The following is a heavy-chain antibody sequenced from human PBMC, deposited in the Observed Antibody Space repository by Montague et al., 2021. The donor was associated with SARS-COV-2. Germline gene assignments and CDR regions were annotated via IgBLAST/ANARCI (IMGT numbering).Heavy chain of an antibody. CDR2: IWYDGSNE. CDR1: GFIFSSYG. D-gene: IGHD6-25*01. J-gene: IGHJ4*02. CDR3: ARDGPVEESSGYHIY. Sequence: SLRLSCAASGFIFSSYGMHWVRQAPGKGLEWVAHIWYDGSNENYVDSVKGRFTISRDNFKDTLYLQMNSLRAEDTAVYFCARDGPVEESSGYHIYWGQGTLVTVSS. V-gene: IGHV3-33*01.